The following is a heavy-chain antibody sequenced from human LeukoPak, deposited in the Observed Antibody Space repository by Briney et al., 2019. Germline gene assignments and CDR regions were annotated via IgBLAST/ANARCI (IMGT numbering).Heavy chain of an antibody. J-gene: IGHJ4*02. CDR3: ARAASNWNYVYY. CDR2: INPNSGGT. Sequence: ATVKVSCKASGYTFTGYYMHWVRQAPGQGLEWMGWINPNSGGTHYAQKFQGRVTMTRDTSISTAYMELSRLRSDDTAVYYCARAASNWNYVYYWGQGSLVTVSS. D-gene: IGHD1-1*01. CDR1: GYTFTGYY. V-gene: IGHV1-2*02.